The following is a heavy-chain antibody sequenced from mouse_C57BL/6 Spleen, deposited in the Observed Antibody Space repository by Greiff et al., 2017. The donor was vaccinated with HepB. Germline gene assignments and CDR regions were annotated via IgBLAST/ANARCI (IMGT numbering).Heavy chain of an antibody. V-gene: IGHV1-80*01. J-gene: IGHJ3*01. CDR2: IYPGDGDT. CDR1: GYAFSSYW. CDR3: ARSGYGSSSWFAY. D-gene: IGHD1-1*01. Sequence: LVESGASVKISCKASGYAFSSYWMNWVKQRPGKGLEWIGQIYPGDGDTNYNGKFKGKATLTADKSSSTAYMQLSSLTSEDSAVYFCARSGYGSSSWFAYWGQGTLVTVSA.